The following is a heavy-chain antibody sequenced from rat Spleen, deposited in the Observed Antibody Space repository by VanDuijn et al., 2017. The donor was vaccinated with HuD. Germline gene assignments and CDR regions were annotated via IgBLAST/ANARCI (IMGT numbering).Heavy chain of an antibody. CDR1: GFTFSSYD. D-gene: IGHD4-3*01. Sequence: EVQLVESGGGLVQPGRSLKLSCAASGFTFSSYDMAWVRQAPTKGLEWVASISPGGVTYYRDSVKGRFTVSRENAKSTLYLLMDSLRSEDTATYYCVRQDTSGYSNWFAYWGQGTLVTVSS. CDR3: VRQDTSGYSNWFAY. V-gene: IGHV5-25*01. CDR2: ISPGGVT. J-gene: IGHJ3*01.